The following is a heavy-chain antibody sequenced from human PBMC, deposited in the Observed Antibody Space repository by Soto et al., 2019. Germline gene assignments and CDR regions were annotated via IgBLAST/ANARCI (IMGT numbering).Heavy chain of an antibody. CDR2: IHYSGSP. CDR3: ARHSYYSNPLRFDP. V-gene: IGHV4-59*08. D-gene: IGHD4-4*01. Sequence: QVQLQESGPGLVQPSETLSLTCTVSGGSITGYYWSWIRQPPGKGPEWIGNIHYSGSPNYNPSLKSRVTISVDMSKSQFSLRLSSVTAADTAVYYCARHSYYSNPLRFDPWGQGTLVTVSS. CDR1: GGSITGYY. J-gene: IGHJ5*02.